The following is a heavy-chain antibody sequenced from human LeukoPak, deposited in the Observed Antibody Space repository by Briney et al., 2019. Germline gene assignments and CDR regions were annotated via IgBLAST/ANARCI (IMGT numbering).Heavy chain of an antibody. Sequence: GGSLRLSCAASGFTFSDYYMSWIRQAPGKGLEWVSYISSSGSTIYYADSVKGRFTISRDNAKNSLYLQMNSLRAEDTAVYYCARDPLAYCGGDCYPLTEAYYWGQGTLVTVSS. V-gene: IGHV3-11*01. D-gene: IGHD2-21*02. CDR1: GFTFSDYY. CDR3: ARDPLAYCGGDCYPLTEAYY. CDR2: ISSSGSTI. J-gene: IGHJ4*02.